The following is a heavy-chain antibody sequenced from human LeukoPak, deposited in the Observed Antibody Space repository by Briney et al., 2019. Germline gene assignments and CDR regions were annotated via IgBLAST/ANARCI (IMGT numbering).Heavy chain of an antibody. CDR3: ARGHLSMVRGVILDS. CDR2: IIPIFGTA. Sequence: ASVKVSCKASEGPVSSYAISWVRQAPGQGLEWMGGIIPIFGTANYAQKFQGRVTITADKSTSTAYMELSSLRSEDTAVYYCARGHLSMVRGVILDSWGQGTLVTVSS. D-gene: IGHD3-10*01. J-gene: IGHJ5*01. CDR1: EGPVSSYA. V-gene: IGHV1-69*06.